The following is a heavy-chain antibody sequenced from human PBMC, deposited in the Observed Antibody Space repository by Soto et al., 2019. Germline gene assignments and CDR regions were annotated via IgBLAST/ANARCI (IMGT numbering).Heavy chain of an antibody. J-gene: IGHJ3*02. CDR3: ARHPPPYCSGGSCYSGDAFDI. V-gene: IGHV5-51*01. CDR1: GYSFTSYW. Sequence: PGESLKISCKGSGYSFTSYWIGWVRQMPGKGLEWMGIIYPGDSDTRYSPSFQGQVTISADKSISTAYLQWSSLKASDTAMYYCARHPPPYCSGGSCYSGDAFDIWGQGTMVTVSS. D-gene: IGHD2-15*01. CDR2: IYPGDSDT.